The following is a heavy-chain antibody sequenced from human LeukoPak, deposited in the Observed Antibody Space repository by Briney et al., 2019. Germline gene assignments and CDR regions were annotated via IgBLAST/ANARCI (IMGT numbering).Heavy chain of an antibody. CDR1: GFTFSNYY. D-gene: IGHD3-10*01. CDR3: ARFRGSVSYTPDY. CDR2: ITSSGSYT. Sequence: GGSLRLSCAASGFTFSNYYMSWIRQTPGKGLEWVSYITSSGSYTNYADSVKGRFTISRDNAKNSLYLQMNSLSPEDTAVYYCARFRGSVSYTPDYWGQETLVTVSS. V-gene: IGHV3-11*03. J-gene: IGHJ4*02.